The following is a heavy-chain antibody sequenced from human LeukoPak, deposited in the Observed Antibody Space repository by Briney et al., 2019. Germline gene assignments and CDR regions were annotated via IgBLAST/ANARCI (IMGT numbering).Heavy chain of an antibody. Sequence: GGSLRLSCAASGFTFSSYEMNWVRQAPGKGLEWVSYISSSSSTIYYADSVKGRFTISRDNAKNSLYRQMNSLRAEDTAVYYCARGGYCSSTSCPGVDYYYGMDVWGQGTTVTVSS. CDR2: ISSSSSTI. CDR1: GFTFSSYE. V-gene: IGHV3-48*03. D-gene: IGHD2-2*01. J-gene: IGHJ6*02. CDR3: ARGGYCSSTSCPGVDYYYGMDV.